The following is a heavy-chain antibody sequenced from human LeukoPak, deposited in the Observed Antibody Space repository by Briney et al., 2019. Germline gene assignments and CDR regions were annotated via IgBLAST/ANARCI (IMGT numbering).Heavy chain of an antibody. D-gene: IGHD3-10*01. CDR3: ARGHGLSDLDP. CDR1: GGSISSSSYY. V-gene: IGHV4-39*07. Sequence: SETLSLTCTVSGGSISSSSYYWGWIRQPPGKGLEWIGSIYYSGSTYYNPSLKSRVAISVDTSKNQFSLKLSSVTAADTAVYYCARGHGLSDLDPWGQGTLVTVSS. CDR2: IYYSGST. J-gene: IGHJ5*02.